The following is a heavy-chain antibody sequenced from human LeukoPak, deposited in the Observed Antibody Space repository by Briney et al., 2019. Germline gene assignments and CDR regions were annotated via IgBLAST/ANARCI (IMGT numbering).Heavy chain of an antibody. V-gene: IGHV4-61*02. CDR1: GGSISTGSYF. CDR2: IYTSGST. J-gene: IGHJ4*02. CDR3: ARQVYSSSWSYYFDY. D-gene: IGHD6-13*01. Sequence: SQTLSLTCIVSGGSISTGSYFWSWIRQPAGKGLEWIGRIYTSGSTNYNPSLKSRVTISVDTSKNQFSLELSSVTPADTAVYYCARQVYSSSWSYYFDYWGQGILVTVSS.